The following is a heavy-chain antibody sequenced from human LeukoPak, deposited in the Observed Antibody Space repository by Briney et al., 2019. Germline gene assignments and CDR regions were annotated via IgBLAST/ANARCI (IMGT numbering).Heavy chain of an antibody. J-gene: IGHJ4*02. Sequence: GSLRLSCAASGFTFSSYEMNWVRQPPGKGLEWIGEIYHSGSTNYNPSLKSRVTISVDKSKNQFSLKLSSVTAADTAVYYCARVFANSGSSYFDYWGQGTLVTVSS. D-gene: IGHD1-26*01. CDR1: GFTFSSYEM. V-gene: IGHV4-4*02. CDR3: ARVFANSGSSYFDY. CDR2: IYHSGST.